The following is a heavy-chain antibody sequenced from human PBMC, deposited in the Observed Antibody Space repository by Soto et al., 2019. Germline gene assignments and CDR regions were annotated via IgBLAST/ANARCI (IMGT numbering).Heavy chain of an antibody. J-gene: IGHJ6*02. Sequence: PGESLKISCKGSGYSFTSYWISWVRQMPGKGLEWMGRIDPSDSYTNYSPSFQGHVTISADKSISTAYLQWSSLKASDTAMYYCARLGIAAAEAYVMAVWGQGTTVTVSS. CDR1: GYSFTSYW. CDR3: ARLGIAAAEAYVMAV. V-gene: IGHV5-10-1*01. CDR2: IDPSDSYT. D-gene: IGHD6-13*01.